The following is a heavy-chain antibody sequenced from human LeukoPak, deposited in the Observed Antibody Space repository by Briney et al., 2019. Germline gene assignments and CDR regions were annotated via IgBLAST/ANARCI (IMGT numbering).Heavy chain of an antibody. J-gene: IGHJ3*02. CDR1: GFTFSSYG. V-gene: IGHV3-30*18. CDR2: ISYDGSNK. D-gene: IGHD1-26*01. Sequence: PGGSLRLSCAASGFTFSSYGMHWVRQAPGKGLEWVAVISYDGSNKYYADSVKGRFTISRDNSKNTLYLQMNSLRAGDTAVYYCAKDKGSGSYYAFDIWGQGTMVTVSS. CDR3: AKDKGSGSYYAFDI.